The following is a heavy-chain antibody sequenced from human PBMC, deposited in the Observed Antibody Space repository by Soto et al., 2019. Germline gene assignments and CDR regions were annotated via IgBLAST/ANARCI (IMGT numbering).Heavy chain of an antibody. CDR1: GFSLRTRDMR. D-gene: IGHD3-10*01. Sequence: SGPTLVNPTQTLTLTCTFSGFSLRTRDMRVSWIRQPPGKALEWLARIDYDDDKLYSTSLKTRLTISKDTSKNQVVLTMTNMDPADTATYYCARMEASGRYTIYFDYWGQGAQVTVSS. CDR3: ARMEASGRYTIYFDY. V-gene: IGHV2-70*04. CDR2: IDYDDDK. J-gene: IGHJ4*02.